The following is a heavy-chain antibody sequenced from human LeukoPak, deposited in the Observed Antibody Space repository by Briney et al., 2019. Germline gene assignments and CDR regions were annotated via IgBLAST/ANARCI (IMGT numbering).Heavy chain of an antibody. CDR2: ISISSTTI. V-gene: IGHV3-11*01. J-gene: IGHJ4*02. CDR3: AKDASIAAAGRGYLDY. CDR1: GFTFTDYY. Sequence: GVSLRLSCAASGFTFTDYYMSWIRQAPGKGLEWVSYISISSTTIYYADSVKGRFTISRDNAKNSLYLQMNSLRAEDTALYYCAKDASIAAAGRGYLDYWGQGNLVTVSS. D-gene: IGHD6-13*01.